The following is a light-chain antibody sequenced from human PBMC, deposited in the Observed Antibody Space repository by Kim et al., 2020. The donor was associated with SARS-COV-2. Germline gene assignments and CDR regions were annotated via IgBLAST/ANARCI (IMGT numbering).Light chain of an antibody. Sequence: EIVLTQSPGTLSLSPGERATLSCRASQSVSSNYLAWYQQKPGQAPRLLMYGVFSRATGIPDRFSGSGSGTDFTLTISRLEPEDFAVYYCQQYDNSRTFGQGTKVDIK. J-gene: IGKJ1*01. CDR3: QQYDNSRT. CDR1: QSVSSNY. V-gene: IGKV3-20*01. CDR2: GVF.